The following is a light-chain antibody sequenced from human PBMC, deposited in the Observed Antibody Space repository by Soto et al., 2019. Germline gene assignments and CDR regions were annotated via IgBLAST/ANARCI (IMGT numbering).Light chain of an antibody. J-gene: IGKJ4*01. CDR2: DAS. Sequence: EFVLTQSPGTLSLSPVERATLSCRASQTVRNNYLAWYQQKPGQAPRLLIYDASSRATGIPDRFSGGGSGTDLTLTISRLEPEDFAVYYCQQFSSYPLTFGGGTKVDIK. V-gene: IGKV3-20*01. CDR1: QTVRNNY. CDR3: QQFSSYPLT.